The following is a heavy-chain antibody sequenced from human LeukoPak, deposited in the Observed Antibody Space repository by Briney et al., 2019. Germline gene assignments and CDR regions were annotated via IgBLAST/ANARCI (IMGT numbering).Heavy chain of an antibody. CDR3: AKGGGALLQDAFDI. D-gene: IGHD2/OR15-2a*01. J-gene: IGHJ3*02. CDR2: IRYDGSNK. V-gene: IGHV3-30*02. CDR1: GFTFSSYG. Sequence: GGSLRLSCAASGFTFSSYGMHWVRQAPGKGLEWVAFIRYDGSNKYYADSVKGRFTISRDNSKNTLYLQMSSLRAEDTAVYYCAKGGGALLQDAFDIWGQGTMVTVSS.